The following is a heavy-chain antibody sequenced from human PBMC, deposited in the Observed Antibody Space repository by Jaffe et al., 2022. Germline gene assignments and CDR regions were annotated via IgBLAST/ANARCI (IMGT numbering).Heavy chain of an antibody. CDR2: LIPIFNTP. V-gene: IGHV1-69*05. J-gene: IGHJ3*02. D-gene: IGHD3-16*01. Sequence: QVQLVQSGAEVKKPGSSVKVSCKASGGTFNNHAFNWVRQAPGQGLQWMGGLIPIFNTPNYPQKFRDRVTITKDDSTSTAYMDLSSLSSEDTAIYYCTTYTMTPLKTTMAFEIWGQGTMVTVSS. CDR3: TTYTMTPLKTTMAFEI. CDR1: GGTFNNHA.